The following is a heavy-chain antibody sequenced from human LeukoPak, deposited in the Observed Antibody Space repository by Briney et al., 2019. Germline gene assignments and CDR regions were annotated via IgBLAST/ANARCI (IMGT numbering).Heavy chain of an antibody. D-gene: IGHD4-17*01. V-gene: IGHV1-18*01. Sequence: ASVKVSCKASGGTFSSYAISWVRQAPGQGLEWMGWISAYNGNTNYAQKLQGRVTMTTDTSTSTAHMELRSLRSDDTAVYYCARGEGLGDYLDYWGQGTLVTVSS. J-gene: IGHJ4*02. CDR2: ISAYNGNT. CDR1: GGTFSSYA. CDR3: ARGEGLGDYLDY.